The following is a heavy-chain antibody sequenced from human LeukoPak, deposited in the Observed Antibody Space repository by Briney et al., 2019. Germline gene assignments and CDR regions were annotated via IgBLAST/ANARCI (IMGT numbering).Heavy chain of an antibody. CDR2: ISSSSSPI. CDR3: ARTGYSSSWERWLDP. D-gene: IGHD6-13*01. V-gene: IGHV3-48*04. J-gene: IGHJ5*02. CDR1: GFTFSSYW. Sequence: GGSLRLSCAASGFTFSSYWMSWVRQAPGKGLEWVSYISSSSSPIYYADSVKGRFSISRDNAKNSLYLQMSSLRAEDTALYYCARTGYSSSWERWLDPWGQGTLVTVSS.